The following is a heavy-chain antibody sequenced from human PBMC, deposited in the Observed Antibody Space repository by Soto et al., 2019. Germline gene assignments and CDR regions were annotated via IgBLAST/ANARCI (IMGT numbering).Heavy chain of an antibody. CDR2: IYYSGST. CDR1: GGSISSYY. V-gene: IGHV4-59*01. Sequence: SETLSLTCTVSGGSISSYYWSWIRQPPGKGLEWIGYIYYSGSTNYNPSLKSRVTISVDTSKNQFSLKLSSVTAADTAVYYCARAAGGSSWYFALFDPWGQGTLVTVSS. CDR3: ARAAGGSSWYFALFDP. J-gene: IGHJ5*02. D-gene: IGHD6-13*01.